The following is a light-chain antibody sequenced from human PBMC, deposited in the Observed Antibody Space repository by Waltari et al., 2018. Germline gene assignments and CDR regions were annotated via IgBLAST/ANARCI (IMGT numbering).Light chain of an antibody. CDR3: SSYAGSENVV. CDR2: EVY. Sequence: QSALTQPPSASGSLRQSVTIPCTGTSNNVRGYNYVSWYQQHPGKAPRLMIYEVYNRPSGVPDRFSGSKSGNTASLTVSGLQADDEADYYCSSYAGSENVVFGGGTKLTVL. CDR1: SNNVRGYNY. V-gene: IGLV2-8*01. J-gene: IGLJ3*02.